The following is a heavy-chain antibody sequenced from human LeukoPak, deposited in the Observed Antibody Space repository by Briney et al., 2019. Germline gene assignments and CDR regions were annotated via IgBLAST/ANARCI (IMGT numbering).Heavy chain of an antibody. J-gene: IGHJ4*02. CDR2: ISSSSSYI. V-gene: IGHV3-21*01. Sequence: PGGSLRLSCAASGFTFSSYSMNWVRRAPGKGLEWVSSISSSSSYIYYADSVKGRFTISRDNAKNSLYLQMNSLRAEDTAVYYCARDSVFGVVINLFDYWGQGTLVTVSS. CDR3: ARDSVFGVVINLFDY. CDR1: GFTFSSYS. D-gene: IGHD3-3*01.